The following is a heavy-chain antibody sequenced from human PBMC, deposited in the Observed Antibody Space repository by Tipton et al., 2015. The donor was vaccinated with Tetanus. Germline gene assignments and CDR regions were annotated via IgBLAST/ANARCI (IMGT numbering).Heavy chain of an antibody. V-gene: IGHV4-59*01. CDR1: GGSISSYY. CDR2: IYYSGST. J-gene: IGHJ4*02. Sequence: TLSLTCTVSGGSISSYYWSWIRQPPGKGLEWIGYIYYSGSTNYNPSLKSRVTISVDTSKNQFSLKLSSVTAADTAVYYCARRGYDSSGYLDYWGQGTPVTVSS. D-gene: IGHD3-22*01. CDR3: ARRGYDSSGYLDY.